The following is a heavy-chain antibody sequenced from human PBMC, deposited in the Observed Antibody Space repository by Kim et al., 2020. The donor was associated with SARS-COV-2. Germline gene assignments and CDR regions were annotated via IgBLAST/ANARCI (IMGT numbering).Heavy chain of an antibody. Sequence: GGSLRLSCAASGFTFSSYAMHWVRQAPGKGLEWVAVISYDGSNKYYADSVKGRFTISRDNSKNTLYLQMNSLRAEDTAVYYCARAAYYYGSGSDFDYWGQEPLVTVSS. D-gene: IGHD3-10*01. J-gene: IGHJ4*02. CDR3: ARAAYYYGSGSDFDY. CDR1: GFTFSSYA. V-gene: IGHV3-30-3*01. CDR2: ISYDGSNK.